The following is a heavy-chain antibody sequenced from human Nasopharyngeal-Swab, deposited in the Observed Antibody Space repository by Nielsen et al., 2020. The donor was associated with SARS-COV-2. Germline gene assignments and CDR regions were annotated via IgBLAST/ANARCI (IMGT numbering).Heavy chain of an antibody. J-gene: IGHJ5*02. CDR2: IYYSGST. CDR3: AREVVVVAANWFDP. D-gene: IGHD2-15*01. Sequence: SETLSLTCTVSGGSISSGDYYWSWIRQPPGKGLEWIGYIYYSGSTYYNPSLKSRVTISVDTSKNQFSLKLSSVTAADTAVYYCAREVVVVAANWFDPWGQGTLVTVSS. V-gene: IGHV4-30-4*01. CDR1: GGSISSGDYY.